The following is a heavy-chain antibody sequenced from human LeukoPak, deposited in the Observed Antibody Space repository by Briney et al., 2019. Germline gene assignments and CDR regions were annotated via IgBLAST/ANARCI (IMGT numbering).Heavy chain of an antibody. D-gene: IGHD6-13*01. CDR1: GFTFSSYA. CDR3: ARGYSSPDY. J-gene: IGHJ4*02. CDR2: IYNDGST. Sequence: PGGSLRLSCAASGFTFSSYAMTWVRQAPGKGLEWVSVIYNDGSTFYADSVRGRFTVSRDNSKNTLYLQMNSLRAEDTAVYYCARGYSSPDYWGQGTLVTVSS. V-gene: IGHV3-66*01.